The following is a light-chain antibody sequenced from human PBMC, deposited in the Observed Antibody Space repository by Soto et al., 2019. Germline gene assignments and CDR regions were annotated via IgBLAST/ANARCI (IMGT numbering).Light chain of an antibody. CDR2: EVS. V-gene: IGLV2-18*02. Sequence: QSALTQPPSVSGSPGQSVTISCTGTSTDFVSYNRVSWYQQPPGTAPKLMIYEVSKRPSGVPDRFSGSKSGNTASLTVSGLQAEDEADYYCSSFEGSNSLVFGGGTKLTVL. CDR1: STDFVSYNR. CDR3: SSFEGSNSLV. J-gene: IGLJ2*01.